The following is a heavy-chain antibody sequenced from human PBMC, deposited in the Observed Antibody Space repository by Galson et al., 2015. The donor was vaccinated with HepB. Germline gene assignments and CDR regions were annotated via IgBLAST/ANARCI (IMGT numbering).Heavy chain of an antibody. V-gene: IGHV3-21*01. J-gene: IGHJ6*03. D-gene: IGHD5-18*01. CDR2: ISSSSSYI. CDR1: GFTFSSYS. Sequence: SLRLSCAASGFTFSSYSMNWVRQAPGKGLEWVSSISSSSSYIYYADSVKGRFTISRDNAKNSLYLQMNSLRAEDTAVYYCARDPVSTVDTASYYYYMDVWGKGTTVTVSS. CDR3: ARDPVSTVDTASYYYYMDV.